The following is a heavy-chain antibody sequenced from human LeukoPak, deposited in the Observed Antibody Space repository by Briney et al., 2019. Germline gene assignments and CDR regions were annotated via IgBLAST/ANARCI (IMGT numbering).Heavy chain of an antibody. V-gene: IGHV4-59*12. D-gene: IGHD6-19*01. Sequence: PSETLSLTCTVSGGSIRGYSWNWIRQPPGKGLEWIAYINFGGSTNYNPSLKSRVTISVDTSKNQFSLKLSSVTAADTAVYYCARGAGAVAGTWEPEVVGGTKYVHYMDVWGKGTTVTVSS. J-gene: IGHJ6*03. CDR2: INFGGST. CDR3: ARGAGAVAGTWEPEVVGGTKYVHYMDV. CDR1: GGSIRGYS.